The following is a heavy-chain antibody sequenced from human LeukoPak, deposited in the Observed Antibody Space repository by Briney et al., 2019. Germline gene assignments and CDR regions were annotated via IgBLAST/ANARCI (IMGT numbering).Heavy chain of an antibody. CDR1: GGSMSSYH. CDR3: VREILYCSGGSCYRGPFDN. Sequence: SETLSLTCTVSGGSMSSYHWSWIRQPPGKGLEWIGFFYYSGSTNYNPSLKSRVTISVDTSKNQFSLKLNSVTAADTAVYYCVREILYCSGGSCYRGPFDNWGQGTLVTVSA. J-gene: IGHJ4*02. V-gene: IGHV4-59*12. D-gene: IGHD2-15*01. CDR2: FYYSGST.